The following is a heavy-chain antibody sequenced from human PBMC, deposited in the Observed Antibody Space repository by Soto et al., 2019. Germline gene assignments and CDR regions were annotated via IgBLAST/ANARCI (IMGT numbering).Heavy chain of an antibody. Sequence: QVQLQQWGAGLLKPSETLSLTCAVYGGSFSGYYWSWIRQPPGKGLEWIGKINHSGSTNYNPSLKSRITISVDTSKNQFSLKLSSVTAADTAVYYCARGRYSSGWAFDYWGQGTLVTVSS. CDR3: ARGRYSSGWAFDY. V-gene: IGHV4-34*01. CDR2: INHSGST. CDR1: GGSFSGYY. J-gene: IGHJ4*02. D-gene: IGHD6-19*01.